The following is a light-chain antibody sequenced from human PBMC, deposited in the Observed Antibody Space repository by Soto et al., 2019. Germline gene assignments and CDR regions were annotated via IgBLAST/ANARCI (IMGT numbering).Light chain of an antibody. CDR3: QTWGSLIVV. Sequence: QLVLTQSPSASASLGASVKLTCTLSSGHSNYAIAWHQQQSEKGPRYLMKLNSDGSHSKGDGIPDRFSGSSSGAERYLTISSLQYEDEADYYRQTWGSLIVVFGGGTHLTVL. CDR1: SGHSNYA. V-gene: IGLV4-69*01. CDR2: LNSDGSH. J-gene: IGLJ2*01.